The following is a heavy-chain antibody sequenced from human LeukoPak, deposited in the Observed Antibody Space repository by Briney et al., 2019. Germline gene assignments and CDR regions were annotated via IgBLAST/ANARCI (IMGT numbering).Heavy chain of an antibody. CDR2: INHSGST. V-gene: IGHV4-34*01. CDR3: ARHSLRNVFGLFGPGWYFDY. CDR1: GGSFSGYY. D-gene: IGHD3-16*01. Sequence: SETLSLTCAVYGGSFSGYYWSWIRQPPGKGLEWIGEINHSGSTNYNPSLKSRVTISVDKSKNQSSLTLSSVTAADTAVYYCARHSLRNVFGLFGPGWYFDYWGQGTLVTVSS. J-gene: IGHJ4*02.